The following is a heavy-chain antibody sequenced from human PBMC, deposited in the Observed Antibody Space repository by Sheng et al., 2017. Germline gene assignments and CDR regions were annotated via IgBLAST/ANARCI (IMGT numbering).Heavy chain of an antibody. J-gene: IGHJ6*03. CDR3: AAEYQLPYYYYYYMDV. D-gene: IGHD2-2*01. CDR1: GGSISSSSYY. CDR2: IYYSGST. V-gene: IGHV4-39*07. Sequence: QLQLQESGPGLVKPSETLSLTCTVSGGSISSSSYYWGWIRQPPGKGLEWIGSIYYSGSTYYNPSLKSRVTISVDTSKNQFSLKLSSVTAADTAVYYCAAEYQLPYYYYYYMDVWGQWTTVTVSS.